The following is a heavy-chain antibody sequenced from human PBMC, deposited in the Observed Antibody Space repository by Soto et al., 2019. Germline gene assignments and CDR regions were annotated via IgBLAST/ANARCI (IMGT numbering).Heavy chain of an antibody. CDR3: AAAPTDCSSTSCYEHWFDP. J-gene: IGHJ5*02. D-gene: IGHD2-2*01. CDR1: GGTFSSYT. Sequence: SVKVSCKASGGTFSSYTISWVRQAPGQGLEWMGRIIPILGIANYAQKFQGRVTITADKSTSTAYMELSSLRSEDTAVYYCAAAPTDCSSTSCYEHWFDPWGQGTLVTVSS. CDR2: IIPILGIA. V-gene: IGHV1-69*02.